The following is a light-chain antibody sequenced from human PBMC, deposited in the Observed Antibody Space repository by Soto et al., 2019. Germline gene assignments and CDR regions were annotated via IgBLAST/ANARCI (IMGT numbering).Light chain of an antibody. CDR2: DAS. CDR3: QHYNSYSEA. CDR1: QSVSGW. Sequence: DIQMTQSPSTLSGSVGDRVTITCRASQSVSGWLAWYQQKPGEAPKLLIYDASALPRGVPSRFSGSGSGTEFTLTISSLQPDDFATYYCQHYNSYSEAFGQGTKVDIK. J-gene: IGKJ1*01. V-gene: IGKV1-5*01.